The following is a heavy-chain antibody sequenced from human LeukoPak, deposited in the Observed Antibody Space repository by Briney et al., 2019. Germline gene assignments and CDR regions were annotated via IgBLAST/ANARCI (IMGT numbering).Heavy chain of an antibody. J-gene: IGHJ4*02. D-gene: IGHD1-26*01. CDR3: VRESREIRFDY. V-gene: IGHV3-74*01. CDR1: GFTFSDYL. CDR2: INTDGSTT. Sequence: PGGSLRLSCAASGFTFSDYLMHWVRQAPGKGLMGVSRINTDGSTTTYADSVKGRFTISRDNAKNTLYLQMNSLRVEDAAVYYCVRESREIRFDYWGQGILVTVSS.